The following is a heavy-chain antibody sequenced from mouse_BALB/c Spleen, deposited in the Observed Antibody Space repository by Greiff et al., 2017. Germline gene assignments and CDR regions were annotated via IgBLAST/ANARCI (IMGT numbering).Heavy chain of an antibody. CDR3: ARHMITSYAMDY. CDR2: ISNGGGST. V-gene: IGHV5-12-2*01. CDR1: GFTFSSYT. Sequence: EVQRVESGGGLVQPGGSLKLSCAASGFTFSSYTMSWVRQTPEKRLEWVAYISNGGGSTYYPDTVKGRFTISRDNAKNTLYLQMSSLKSEDTAMYYCARHMITSYAMDYWGQGTSVTVSS. J-gene: IGHJ4*01. D-gene: IGHD2-4*01.